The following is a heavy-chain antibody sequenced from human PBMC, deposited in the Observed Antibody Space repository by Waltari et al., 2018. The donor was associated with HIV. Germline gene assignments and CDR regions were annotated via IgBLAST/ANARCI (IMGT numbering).Heavy chain of an antibody. D-gene: IGHD3-10*01. V-gene: IGHV3-74*01. CDR1: GFTFSSHW. CDR2: INRDGSTI. J-gene: IGHJ6*02. CDR3: ARGQYYSMDV. Sequence: EVQLVESGGGLFQLGGSLRLSCSASGFTFSSHWLPWVRQAPGKGLVWVSGINRDGSTIRYADSVKGRFTISRDNAKNTLYLQMNSLRAEDTALYYCARGQYYSMDVWGQGTTVTVSS.